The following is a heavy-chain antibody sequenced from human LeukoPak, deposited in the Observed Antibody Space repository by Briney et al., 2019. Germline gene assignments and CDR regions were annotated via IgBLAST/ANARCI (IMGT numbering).Heavy chain of an antibody. V-gene: IGHV3-30*04. D-gene: IGHD2-2*02. J-gene: IGHJ6*03. Sequence: PGWSLRLSCAASGFTFSSYAMHWVRQAPGKGLEWVAVISYDGSNKYYADSVKGRFTISRDNSKNTLYLQMNSLRAEDTAVYYCARLGTENDAKTIHHYYYMDVWGKGTTVTVSS. CDR2: ISYDGSNK. CDR3: ARLGTENDAKTIHHYYYMDV. CDR1: GFTFSSYA.